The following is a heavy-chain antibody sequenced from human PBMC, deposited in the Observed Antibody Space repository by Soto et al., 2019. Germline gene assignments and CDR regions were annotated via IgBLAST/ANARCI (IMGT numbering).Heavy chain of an antibody. Sequence: QVQLVQSGPEVRKPGASVKVSCKTSDYTFTIYGIGWVRQAPGQGLEWMGWISGYDGHTNYAPKLQDRVTMSTDTSTTTAYMELGSLRSDDTAVYFCGRVGSSSSPIDYWGPGTLVTVSS. V-gene: IGHV1-18*01. D-gene: IGHD6-6*01. J-gene: IGHJ4*02. CDR3: GRVGSSSSPIDY. CDR1: DYTFTIYG. CDR2: ISGYDGHT.